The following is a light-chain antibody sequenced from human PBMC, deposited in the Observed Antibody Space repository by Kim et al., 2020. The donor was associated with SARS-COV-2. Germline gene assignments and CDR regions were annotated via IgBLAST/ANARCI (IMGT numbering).Light chain of an antibody. CDR3: ASWDDSLYAPV. J-gene: IGLJ2*01. CDR2: NNN. V-gene: IGLV1-44*01. Sequence: QSVLTQPPSASGTLGQRVTMSCSGSDSNLGSSSVHWYQHVPGTAPKLVVFNNNQRPSGLPDRFSGSKSDTSASLAISGLQPEDEATYYCASWDDSLYAPVFGGGTQLTVL. CDR1: DSNLGSSS.